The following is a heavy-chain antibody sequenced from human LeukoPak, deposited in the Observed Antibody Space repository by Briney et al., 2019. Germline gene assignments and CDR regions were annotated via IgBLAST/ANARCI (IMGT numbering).Heavy chain of an antibody. CDR1: GYTFTSYY. V-gene: IGHV3-74*01. J-gene: IGHJ4*02. Sequence: ASVKVSCKASGYTFTSYYMHWVRQAPGKGLVWVSRINSDGSSTSYADSVKGRFTISRDNAKNTLYLQMNSLRAEDTAVYYCARGGGYSYGCTDYWGQGTLVTVSS. D-gene: IGHD5-18*01. CDR3: ARGGGYSYGCTDY. CDR2: INSDGSST.